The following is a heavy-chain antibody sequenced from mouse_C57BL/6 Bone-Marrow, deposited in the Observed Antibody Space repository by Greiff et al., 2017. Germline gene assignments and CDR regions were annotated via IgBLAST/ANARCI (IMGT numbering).Heavy chain of an antibody. CDR1: GYSFTDYN. CDR2: INPNYGTT. CDR3: ARCYDYDYAMDY. V-gene: IGHV1-39*01. Sequence: ELQLQQSGPELVTPGASVKISCKASGYSFTDYNMNWVTQSNGKSLEWIGVINPNYGTTSYNQTVTGKATLTVDQSSSTAYMQLNSMTSEDAAVYCGARCYDYDYAMDYWGQGTSVTVSS. D-gene: IGHD2-4*01. J-gene: IGHJ4*01.